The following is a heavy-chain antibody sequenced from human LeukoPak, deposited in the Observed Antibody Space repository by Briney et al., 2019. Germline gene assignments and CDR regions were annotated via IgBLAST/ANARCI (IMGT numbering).Heavy chain of an antibody. D-gene: IGHD3-22*01. J-gene: IGHJ4*02. CDR3: ARGPHTGVNYYDSSGYYY. V-gene: IGHV4-61*01. CDR2: MSNSGHT. CDR1: GDSVSSGNYY. Sequence: PSETLSLTCTVSGDSVSSGNYYWSWIRQPPGKGLEWIGFMSNSGHTDSTPSLKSRVTISLDTSKNQFSLKLSSVTAADTAVYYCARGPHTGVNYYDSSGYYYWGQGTLVTVSS.